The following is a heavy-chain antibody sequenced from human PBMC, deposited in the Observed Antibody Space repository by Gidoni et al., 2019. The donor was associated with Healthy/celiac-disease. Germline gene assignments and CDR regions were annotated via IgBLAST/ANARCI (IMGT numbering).Heavy chain of an antibody. V-gene: IGHV4-4*07. J-gene: IGHJ5*02. CDR3: ARGNHYYGSGSYYNGWVGGERTGWFDP. CDR1: GGSISSYY. D-gene: IGHD3-10*01. CDR2: IYTSGST. Sequence: QVQLQASGPGLVKPSETLSLTYTVSGGSISSYYWSWIRQPAGKGLEWIGRIYTSGSTNYNPSLKSRVTMSVDTSKNQFSLKLSSVTAADTAVYYCARGNHYYGSGSYYNGWVGGERTGWFDPWGQGTLVTVSS.